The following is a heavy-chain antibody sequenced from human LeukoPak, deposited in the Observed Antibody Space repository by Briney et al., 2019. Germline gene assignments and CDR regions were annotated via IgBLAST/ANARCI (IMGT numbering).Heavy chain of an antibody. Sequence: PGRSLRLSCAASGFTFSSYGMHWVRQAPGKGLEWVAVIWYDGSNKYHADSVKGRFTISRDNSKNTLYLQMNSLRAEDTAVYYCAREGQGGGSFDYWGQGTLVTVSS. CDR3: AREGQGGGSFDY. J-gene: IGHJ4*02. CDR2: IWYDGSNK. CDR1: GFTFSSYG. V-gene: IGHV3-33*01. D-gene: IGHD2-15*01.